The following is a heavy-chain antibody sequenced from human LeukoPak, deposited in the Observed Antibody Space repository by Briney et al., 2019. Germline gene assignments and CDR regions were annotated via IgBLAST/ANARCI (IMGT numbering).Heavy chain of an antibody. D-gene: IGHD1-26*01. J-gene: IGHJ4*02. V-gene: IGHV5-51*01. CDR2: IYPGDSDT. Sequence: GESLKISCQGSGYSFTSYWIGWVRQLPGKGLEWMGIIYPGDSDTRYSPSFQGQVTISADKSISTAYLQWSSLKASDTAMYYCARRGVRNSGSYFSLDYWGQGTLVTVSS. CDR1: GYSFTSYW. CDR3: ARRGVRNSGSYFSLDY.